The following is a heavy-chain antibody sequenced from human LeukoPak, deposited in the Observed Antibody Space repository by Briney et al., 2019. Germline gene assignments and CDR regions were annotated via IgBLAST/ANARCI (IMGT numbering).Heavy chain of an antibody. CDR1: GGTFSSYA. Sequence: SVKVSCKASGGTFSSYAISWVRQAPGQGLEWMGRIIPIFGTANYAQKFRGRVTITTDESTSTAYMELSSLRSEDTAVYYCASSPPPYCSSTSRYELDYWGQGTLVTVSS. CDR3: ASSPPPYCSSTSRYELDY. V-gene: IGHV1-69*05. D-gene: IGHD2-2*01. CDR2: IIPIFGTA. J-gene: IGHJ4*02.